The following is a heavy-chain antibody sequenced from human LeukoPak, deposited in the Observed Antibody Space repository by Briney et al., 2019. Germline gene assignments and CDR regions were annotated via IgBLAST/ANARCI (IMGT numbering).Heavy chain of an antibody. CDR3: ASGNQLLSRYFDY. CDR1: GYSFSSYF. Sequence: GASVKVSCKASGYSFSSYFMHWVRQAPGQGLEWMGIINPSDGTPRYTQKFQDRVTMTRDTSTSTVYMELINLRSDDTAIYFCASGNQLLSRYFDYWGQGTLVTVSS. CDR2: INPSDGTP. V-gene: IGHV1-46*01. D-gene: IGHD2-2*01. J-gene: IGHJ4*02.